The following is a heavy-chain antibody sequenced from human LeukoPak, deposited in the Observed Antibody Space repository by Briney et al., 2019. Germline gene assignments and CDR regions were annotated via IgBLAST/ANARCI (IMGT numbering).Heavy chain of an antibody. D-gene: IGHD6-19*01. Sequence: GGSLRLSCAASGFTFNTYAMSWVRQAPRKGLEWVSGIRGSGGGTHYADSVEGRFTVSRDNSKSTMYLQMNSLRVEDTAVYYCAKAGSGWYSFYFDFWGQGTLVTVSS. V-gene: IGHV3-23*01. CDR3: AKAGSGWYSFYFDF. CDR1: GFTFNTYA. J-gene: IGHJ4*02. CDR2: IRGSGGGT.